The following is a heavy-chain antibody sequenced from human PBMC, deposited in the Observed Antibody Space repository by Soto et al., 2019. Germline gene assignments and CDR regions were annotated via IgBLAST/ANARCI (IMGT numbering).Heavy chain of an antibody. CDR2: INPSGGST. CDR3: ARDPGGYGDYVSGDYFDY. CDR1: GYTFTSYY. J-gene: IGHJ4*02. V-gene: IGHV1-46*01. Sequence: GASVKVSCKASGYTFTSYYMHWVRQAPGQGLEWMGIINPSGGSTSYAQKFQGRVTMTRDTSTSTVYMELSSLRSEDTAVYYCARDPGGYGDYVSGDYFDYWGQGTLVTVSS. D-gene: IGHD4-17*01.